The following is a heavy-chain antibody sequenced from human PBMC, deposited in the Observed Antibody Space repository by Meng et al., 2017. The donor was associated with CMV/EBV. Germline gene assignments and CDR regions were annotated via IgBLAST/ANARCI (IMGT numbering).Heavy chain of an antibody. V-gene: IGHV3-30*02. D-gene: IGHD3-22*01. Sequence: QVKRGVAGGSVVQPGGSLRLSCTEIGFTFSNNGMHWVRQPPGKGLKGLSFIRYDRITKYYTDSVKGRFTISRDNSKNTLYLEMNNLRPEDTALYFCATLPSTDYDVNDYWGQGTLVTVSS. CDR2: IRYDRITK. CDR3: ATLPSTDYDVNDY. J-gene: IGHJ4*02. CDR1: GFTFSNNG.